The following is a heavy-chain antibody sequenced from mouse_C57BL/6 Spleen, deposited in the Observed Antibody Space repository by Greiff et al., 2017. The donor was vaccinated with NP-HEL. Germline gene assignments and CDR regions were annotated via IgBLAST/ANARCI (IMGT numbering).Heavy chain of an antibody. V-gene: IGHV3-6*01. CDR1: GYSITSGYY. Sequence: VQLQQSGPGLVKPSQSLSLTCSVTGYSITSGYYWNWIRQFPGNKLEWMGYISYDGSNNYNPSLKNRISITRDTSKNQFFLKLNSVTTEDTATYYGARWGVDYAMDYWGQGTSVTVSA. D-gene: IGHD1-1*01. J-gene: IGHJ4*01. CDR3: ARWGVDYAMDY. CDR2: ISYDGSN.